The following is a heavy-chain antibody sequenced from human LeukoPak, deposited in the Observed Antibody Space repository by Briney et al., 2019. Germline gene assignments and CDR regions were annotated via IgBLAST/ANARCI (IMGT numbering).Heavy chain of an antibody. J-gene: IGHJ4*02. CDR2: IYYSGST. V-gene: IGHV4-39*07. D-gene: IGHD6-19*01. Sequence: SETLSLTCTVSGGSISSSSYYWGWIRQPPGKGLEWIGSIYYSGSTYYNPSLKSRVTISVDTSKNQFSLKLSSVTAADTAVYYCARVGYSSGWYISDYWGQGTLVTVSS. CDR1: GGSISSSSYY. CDR3: ARVGYSSGWYISDY.